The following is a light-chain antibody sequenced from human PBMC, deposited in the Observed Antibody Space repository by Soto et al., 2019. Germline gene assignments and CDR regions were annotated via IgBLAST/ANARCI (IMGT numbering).Light chain of an antibody. CDR1: QSLSRNS. Sequence: ENVLTQAPGTLPLSPGERATLSWRAAQSLSRNSLAWYQQKPGQAPRLLIYGATNRATGIPDRFSGSGSGTDFTLTISRLEPEDFAVYFCQQYGSSPKFGQGTKVDIK. CDR2: GAT. V-gene: IGKV3-20*01. CDR3: QQYGSSPK. J-gene: IGKJ1*01.